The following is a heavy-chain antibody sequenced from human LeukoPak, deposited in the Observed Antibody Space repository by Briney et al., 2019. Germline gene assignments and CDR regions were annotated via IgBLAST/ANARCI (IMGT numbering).Heavy chain of an antibody. D-gene: IGHD2-2*01. V-gene: IGHV4-59*12. J-gene: IGHJ4*02. CDR3: ASKVYGYCSSTSCYG. Sequence: SETLSLTCTVSGGSISSYYWSWIRQPPGKGLEWIGYIYYSGSTNYNPSLKSRVTISVDTSKNQFSLKLSSVTAADTAVYYCASKVYGYCSSTSCYGWGQGTLVTVPS. CDR1: GGSISSYY. CDR2: IYYSGST.